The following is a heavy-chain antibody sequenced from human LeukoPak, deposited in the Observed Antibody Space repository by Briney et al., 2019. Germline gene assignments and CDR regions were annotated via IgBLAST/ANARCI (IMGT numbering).Heavy chain of an antibody. CDR1: GGSISSSPYY. CDR3: ARHAYDYVWGSYRFDY. D-gene: IGHD3-16*02. V-gene: IGHV4-39*01. CDR2: MFYSGNT. J-gene: IGHJ4*02. Sequence: PSETLSLTCTVSGGSISSSPYYWGWIRQPPGKGLEWIGGMFYSGNTYYNPSLKSRVTISLDTSKNQFSLKLSSVTAADTAVYYCARHAYDYVWGSYRFDYWGQGTLVTVSS.